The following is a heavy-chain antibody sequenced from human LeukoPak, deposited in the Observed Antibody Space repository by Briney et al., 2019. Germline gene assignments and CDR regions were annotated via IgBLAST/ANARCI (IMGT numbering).Heavy chain of an antibody. Sequence: SVKVSCKASGGTFSSYAISWVRQAPGQGLEWMGGIIPIFGTANYAQKFQGRVTITTDESTSTAYMELSSLGSEDTAVYYCARGRGSQLYYYYMDVWGKGTTVTVSS. CDR1: GGTFSSYA. CDR2: IIPIFGTA. CDR3: ARGRGSQLYYYYMDV. D-gene: IGHD1-26*01. J-gene: IGHJ6*03. V-gene: IGHV1-69*05.